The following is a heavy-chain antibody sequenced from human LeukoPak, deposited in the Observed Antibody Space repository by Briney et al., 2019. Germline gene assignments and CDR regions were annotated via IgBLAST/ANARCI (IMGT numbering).Heavy chain of an antibody. J-gene: IGHJ6*02. CDR3: ARHRGVVVVPAPAYGMDV. CDR2: ISSSGSTI. Sequence: GGSLRLSCAASGFTFSDYYMSWIRQAPGKGLEWVSYISSSGSTIYYADSVKGRFTISRDNAKNSLYLQMNSLRAEDTAVYYCARHRGVVVVPAPAYGMDVSGQGTTATVSS. D-gene: IGHD2-2*01. V-gene: IGHV3-11*01. CDR1: GFTFSDYY.